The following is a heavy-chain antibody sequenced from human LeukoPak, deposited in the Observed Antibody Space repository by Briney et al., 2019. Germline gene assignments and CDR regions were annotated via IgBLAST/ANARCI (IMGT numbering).Heavy chain of an antibody. CDR2: IIPIFGTA. D-gene: IGHD1-7*01. V-gene: IGHV1-69*13. Sequence: GASVKVSCKASGGTFSSYAISWVRQAPGQGLEWMGGIIPIFGTANYAQKFQGRVTITADESTGTAYMELSSLRSEDTAVYYCASGTGITGTTSPFDYWGQGTLVTVSS. CDR3: ASGTGITGTTSPFDY. J-gene: IGHJ4*02. CDR1: GGTFSSYA.